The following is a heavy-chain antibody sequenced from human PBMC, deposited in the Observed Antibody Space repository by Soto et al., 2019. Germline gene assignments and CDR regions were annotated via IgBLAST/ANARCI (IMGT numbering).Heavy chain of an antibody. CDR3: ARGPTDYYDNSANYFLDY. D-gene: IGHD3-22*01. Sequence: ASVKVSCKASGYTFITYGVSWVRQAPGQGLDWLGWISTYNGNTRYAERLQGRVTMTTDTTTNTAYMELRNLRSDDTAVHYCARGPTDYYDNSANYFLDYWGQGTLVTVSS. J-gene: IGHJ4*02. CDR1: GYTFITYG. V-gene: IGHV1-18*01. CDR2: ISTYNGNT.